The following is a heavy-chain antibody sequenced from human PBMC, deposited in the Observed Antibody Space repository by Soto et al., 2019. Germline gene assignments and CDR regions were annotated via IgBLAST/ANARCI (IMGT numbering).Heavy chain of an antibody. CDR1: GFSLSSSGVG. Sequence: QITLKESGPTLVKPTQSLTLTCTFSGFSLSSSGVGVGWIRQPPGKALEWLALIYWNGDKRYRPSLKSRLTIIKDTSKNQVVRTMTNMDSVDTATYSCARLSTVTTPPELVEYFHHWGQGTLVTVSS. V-gene: IGHV2-5*01. CDR3: ARLSTVTTPPELVEYFHH. J-gene: IGHJ1*01. CDR2: IYWNGDK. D-gene: IGHD4-17*01.